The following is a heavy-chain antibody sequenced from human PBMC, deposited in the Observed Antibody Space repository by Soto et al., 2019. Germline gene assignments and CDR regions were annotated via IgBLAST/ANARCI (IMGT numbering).Heavy chain of an antibody. Sequence: GSLRLSCAASGFTFSSYAMSWVRQAPGKGLEWVSAISGSGGKTNYADSVKGRFTISRDNSKNTLYLQMNSLRAEDTAVYYCAKTPAVAGLSAFDYWGQGTLVTVSS. V-gene: IGHV3-23*01. CDR3: AKTPAVAGLSAFDY. D-gene: IGHD6-19*01. CDR1: GFTFSSYA. CDR2: ISGSGGKT. J-gene: IGHJ4*02.